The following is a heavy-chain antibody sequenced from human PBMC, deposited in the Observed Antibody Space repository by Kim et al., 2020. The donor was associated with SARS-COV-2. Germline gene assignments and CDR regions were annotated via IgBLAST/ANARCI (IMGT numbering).Heavy chain of an antibody. D-gene: IGHD7-27*01. Sequence: GGSLRLSCAASGFTFTTYAMTWVRQAPGKGLEWVSTLSSSDGSTYYADSVQGRFTISRDNSKNTLYLQMNSLRAEDTAVYYCAKAQNRYWGGPFDYWGQG. J-gene: IGHJ4*02. V-gene: IGHV3-23*01. CDR3: AKAQNRYWGGPFDY. CDR2: LSSSDGST. CDR1: GFTFTTYA.